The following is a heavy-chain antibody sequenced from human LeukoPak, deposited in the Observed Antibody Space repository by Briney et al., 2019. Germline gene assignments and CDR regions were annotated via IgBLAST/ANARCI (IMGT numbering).Heavy chain of an antibody. J-gene: IGHJ4*02. D-gene: IGHD2-21*01. CDR3: ARAREMGRCGDGICRSDQ. Sequence: SVKGRFTISRDNSKNTLYVQMNSLTVDDTAVYYCARAREMGRCGDGICRSDQWGQGTLVTVYS. V-gene: IGHV3-30*04.